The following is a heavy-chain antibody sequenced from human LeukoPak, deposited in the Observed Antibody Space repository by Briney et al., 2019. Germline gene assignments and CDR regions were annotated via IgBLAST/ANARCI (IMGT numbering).Heavy chain of an antibody. CDR3: ARDSPFEGLDY. CDR1: GGSISSGSYY. CDR2: IYTSGST. V-gene: IGHV4-61*02. J-gene: IGHJ4*02. D-gene: IGHD2-21*01. Sequence: SETLSLTCTVSGGSISSGSYYWSWIRQPAGKGLEWIGRIYTSGSTNYNPSLKSRVTISVDTSKNQFSLKLSSVTAADTAVYYCARDSPFEGLDYWGQGTLVTVSS.